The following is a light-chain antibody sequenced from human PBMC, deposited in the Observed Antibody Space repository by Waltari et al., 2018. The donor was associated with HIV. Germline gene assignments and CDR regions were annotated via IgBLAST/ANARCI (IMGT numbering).Light chain of an antibody. J-gene: IGLJ1*01. CDR1: SLRSYY. Sequence: SSELTQDPAVSVALGPTVRITCPGDSLRSYYPSWYQQKPGQAPLLGVYGNDKRPSGIPDRFSGSSSGNTAALTITGAQAEDEADYYCNSRDSSGHHLVFATGTTVTVL. V-gene: IGLV3-19*01. CDR3: NSRDSSGHHLV. CDR2: GND.